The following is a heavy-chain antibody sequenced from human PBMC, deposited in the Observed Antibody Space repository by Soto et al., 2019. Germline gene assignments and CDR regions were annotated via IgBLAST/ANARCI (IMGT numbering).Heavy chain of an antibody. Sequence: GGSLRLSCAASGFTFDDYGMSWVRQAPGKGLEWVSGINWNGGSTGYADSVKGRFTISRDNSKNTLYLQMNSLRAEDTAVYYCARDSQRYFDWLSRRPHYFDYWGQGTLVTVSS. J-gene: IGHJ4*02. D-gene: IGHD3-9*01. V-gene: IGHV3-20*04. CDR1: GFTFDDYG. CDR3: ARDSQRYFDWLSRRPHYFDY. CDR2: INWNGGST.